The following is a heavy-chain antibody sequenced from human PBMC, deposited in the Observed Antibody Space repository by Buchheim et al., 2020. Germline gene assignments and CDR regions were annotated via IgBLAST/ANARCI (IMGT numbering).Heavy chain of an antibody. Sequence: QVQLQESGPGLVKPSGTLSLTCAVSGDSISSGHWWSWVRQPPGKGLEWIGEIYQTGTTNYSPSLKSRVTISVDKSKDQFSLKMNSVTAADTAVYYCARGESRMTGMFTYWGQGTL. CDR2: IYQTGTT. CDR3: ARGESRMTGMFTY. V-gene: IGHV4-4*02. D-gene: IGHD3-9*01. CDR1: GDSISSGHW. J-gene: IGHJ4*02.